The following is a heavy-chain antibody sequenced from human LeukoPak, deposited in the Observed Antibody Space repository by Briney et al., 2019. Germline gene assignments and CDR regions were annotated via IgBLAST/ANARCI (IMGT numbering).Heavy chain of an antibody. V-gene: IGHV3-7*01. CDR2: IKQDGNEK. J-gene: IGHJ4*02. CDR1: GFNFRIYW. CDR3: ATAAHSSGWLTSGGDY. D-gene: IGHD6-19*01. Sequence: GGSLRLSCAASGFNFRIYWMSWVRQAPGKGLEWVANIKQDGNEKYYMDSVKGRFTISRDNAKKSLYLQMNSLRAEDTAVYYCATAAHSSGWLTSGGDYWGQGTLVTVSS.